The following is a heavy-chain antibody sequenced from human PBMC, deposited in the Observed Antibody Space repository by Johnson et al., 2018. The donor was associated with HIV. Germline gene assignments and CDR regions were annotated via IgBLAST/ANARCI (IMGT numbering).Heavy chain of an antibody. CDR3: ARVVQYYDSSGYSTRGGDGLDI. V-gene: IGHV3-20*04. J-gene: IGHJ3*02. CDR2: INWNGGST. D-gene: IGHD3-22*01. Sequence: VQLVESGGGLVKPGGSLRLSCAASGFTFDDYGMNWVRQVPGQGLEWVSGINWNGGSTSYADSVKGRFTISRDNAKNSLYLQMNSLRAEDTALYYCARVVQYYDSSGYSTRGGDGLDIWGQGTVVTVSS. CDR1: GFTFDDYG.